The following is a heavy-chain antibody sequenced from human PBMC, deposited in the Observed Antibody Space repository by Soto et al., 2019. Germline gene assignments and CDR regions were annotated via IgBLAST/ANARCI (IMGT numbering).Heavy chain of an antibody. Sequence: EVQLVESGGGLVQPGGSLRLSCAASGFTFSSYWMHWARQAPGKGLVWVSRIRADGGSTTYADSVKGRFTISRDNAKSTVYLQMNSLRVEDTAVYYCAREAGGWNGWFDPWGQGTLVTVSS. J-gene: IGHJ5*02. CDR1: GFTFSSYW. D-gene: IGHD1-1*01. V-gene: IGHV3-74*03. CDR2: IRADGGST. CDR3: AREAGGWNGWFDP.